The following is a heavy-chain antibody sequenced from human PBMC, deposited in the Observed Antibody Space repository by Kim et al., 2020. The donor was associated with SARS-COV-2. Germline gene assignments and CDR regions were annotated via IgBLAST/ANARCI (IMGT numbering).Heavy chain of an antibody. Sequence: ADSVKGRFAITRENAKNALYLQMNSRRAEDTAVYYCARVSAGVRSGYWFDPWGQGTLVTVSS. V-gene: IGHV3-11*01. D-gene: IGHD3-10*01. J-gene: IGHJ5*02. CDR3: ARVSAGVRSGYWFDP.